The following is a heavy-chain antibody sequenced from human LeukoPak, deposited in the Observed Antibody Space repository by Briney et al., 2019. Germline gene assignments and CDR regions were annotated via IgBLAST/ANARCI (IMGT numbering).Heavy chain of an antibody. V-gene: IGHV1-2*02. Sequence: ASVKVSCKASGYTFTGYYMHWVRQAPGQGLEWMGWINPNSGGTNYAQKFRGRVTMTRDTSISTAYMELSRLRSDDTAVYYCARDPAYYDSSGPATRFDPWGQGTRVTVSS. J-gene: IGHJ5*02. D-gene: IGHD3-22*01. CDR3: ARDPAYYDSSGPATRFDP. CDR1: GYTFTGYY. CDR2: INPNSGGT.